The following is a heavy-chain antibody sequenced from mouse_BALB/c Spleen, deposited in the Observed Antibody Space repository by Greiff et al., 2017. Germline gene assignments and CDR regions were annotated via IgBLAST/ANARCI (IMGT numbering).Heavy chain of an antibody. Sequence: VQGVESGPGLVAPSQSLSITCTVSGFSLTSYGVSWVRQPPGKGLEWLGVIWGDGSTNYHSALISRLSISKDNSKIQVFLKLNSLQTDDPATYYCAKPYGNYPWFAYWGQGTLVTVSA. J-gene: IGHJ3*01. CDR2: IWGDGST. CDR3: AKPYGNYPWFAY. D-gene: IGHD2-1*01. CDR1: GFSLTSYG. V-gene: IGHV2-3*01.